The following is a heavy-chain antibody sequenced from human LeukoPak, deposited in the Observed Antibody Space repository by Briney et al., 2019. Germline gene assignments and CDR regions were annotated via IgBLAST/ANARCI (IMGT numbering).Heavy chain of an antibody. CDR1: GFTFSSYS. Sequence: GGSLRLSCAASGFTFSSYSMNWVRQAPGKGLEWVASITNSSSFIYYADSVKGRFTISRDDAKNSLHLQMNSLRAEDTALYFCARDGYYYDSSGYYQTPYYFDFWGQGTLVTVSS. D-gene: IGHD3-22*01. J-gene: IGHJ4*02. CDR3: ARDGYYYDSSGYYQTPYYFDF. CDR2: ITNSSSFI. V-gene: IGHV3-21*01.